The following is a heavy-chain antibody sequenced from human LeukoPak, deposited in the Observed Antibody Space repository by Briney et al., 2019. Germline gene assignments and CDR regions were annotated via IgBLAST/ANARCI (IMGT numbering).Heavy chain of an antibody. Sequence: RGSARLSCAASRFTYRNYEMNWVRQAPGKGLDWVSYISSSDTTTYYADTVKGRFTISRDNARNSLYLQMNTLRAEDTAVYYCARVGSGWGLDYWGQGTLVTVSS. J-gene: IGHJ4*02. V-gene: IGHV3-48*03. D-gene: IGHD6-19*01. CDR2: ISSSDTTT. CDR1: RFTYRNYE. CDR3: ARVGSGWGLDY.